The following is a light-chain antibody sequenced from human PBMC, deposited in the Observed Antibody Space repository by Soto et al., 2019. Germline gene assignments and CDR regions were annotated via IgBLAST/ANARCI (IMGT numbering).Light chain of an antibody. CDR2: GAS. CDR3: HQRSDWPHT. V-gene: IGKV3D-20*02. CDR1: QSVSSSY. J-gene: IGKJ2*01. Sequence: EIVLTQSPGTLSLSPGERATLSCRASQSVSSSYLAWYQQKPGQAPRLLIYGASSRATGIPDRFSGSGSGTDFTLTISRLEPEDFAVYFCHQRSDWPHTFGQGTRLDIK.